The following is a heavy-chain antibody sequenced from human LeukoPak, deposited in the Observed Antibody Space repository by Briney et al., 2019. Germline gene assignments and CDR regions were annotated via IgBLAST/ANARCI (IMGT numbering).Heavy chain of an antibody. J-gene: IGHJ4*02. Sequence: GGSLRLSCAASGFAVGSNYMSWVRQTPARGLEWVSVIYSGGGSTFYADSVKGRFIISTDNSKNTLYLQMNSLRAEDTAVYYCARSESGARGSDYWGQGTLVTVSS. V-gene: IGHV3-53*01. CDR3: ARSESGARGSDY. D-gene: IGHD3-10*01. CDR2: IYSGGGST. CDR1: GFAVGSNY.